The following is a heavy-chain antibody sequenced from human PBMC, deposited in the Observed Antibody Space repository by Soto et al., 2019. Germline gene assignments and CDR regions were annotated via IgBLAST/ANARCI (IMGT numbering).Heavy chain of an antibody. D-gene: IGHD3-3*01. CDR3: ARAHVDKYYDFWSGYWSQYYYYGMDV. V-gene: IGHV3-74*01. J-gene: IGHJ6*02. CDR2: INSDGSST. CDR1: GFTFSSYW. Sequence: GGSLRLSCAASGFTFSSYWMHWVSQAPGKGLVWVSRINSDGSSTSYADSVKGRFTISRDNAKNTLYLQMNSLRAEDTAVYYCARAHVDKYYDFWSGYWSQYYYYGMDVWGQGTTVTVSS.